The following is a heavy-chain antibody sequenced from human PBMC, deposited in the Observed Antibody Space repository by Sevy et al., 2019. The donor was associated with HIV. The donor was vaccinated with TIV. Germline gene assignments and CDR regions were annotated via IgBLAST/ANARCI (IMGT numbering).Heavy chain of an antibody. J-gene: IGHJ5*02. V-gene: IGHV3-48*03. D-gene: IGHD3-22*01. Sequence: GGYLRLSCEASGFTFSSYEMNWVRQAPGKGLEWVSYISSSGNTIYYADSVKGRFTISRDNAKNSLYLQMTSLRAEDTALYYCARADAYYDKGIDPWGQGTLVTVSS. CDR1: GFTFSSYE. CDR2: ISSSGNTI. CDR3: ARADAYYDKGIDP.